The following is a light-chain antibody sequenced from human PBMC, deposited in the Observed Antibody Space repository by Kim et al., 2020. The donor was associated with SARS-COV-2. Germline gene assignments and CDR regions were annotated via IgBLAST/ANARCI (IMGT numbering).Light chain of an antibody. CDR1: KLGDKY. V-gene: IGLV3-1*01. CDR3: QAWDSSTGV. Sequence: YELTQPPSVSVSPGQTASITCSGDKLGDKYACWYQQKPGQSPVLVIYQDSKRPSGIPERFSGSNSGNTATLTISGTQAMDEADYYCQAWDSSTGVFGGGTKLPVL. J-gene: IGLJ2*01. CDR2: QDS.